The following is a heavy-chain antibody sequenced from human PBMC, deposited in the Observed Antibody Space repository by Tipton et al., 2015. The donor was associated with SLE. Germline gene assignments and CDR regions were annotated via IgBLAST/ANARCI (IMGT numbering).Heavy chain of an antibody. V-gene: IGHV4-34*01. CDR1: GGSISGYY. D-gene: IGHD1-14*01. CDR2: INHSGST. J-gene: IGHJ6*04. CDR3: ARLGTEWAYVDV. Sequence: TLSLTCAVYGGSISGYYWSWIRQPPGKGLEWIGEINHSGSTNYNPSLKSRVTISVDKSKNQFSLKLSSVTAADTAVYYCARLGTEWAYVDVWGKGTTVTVSS.